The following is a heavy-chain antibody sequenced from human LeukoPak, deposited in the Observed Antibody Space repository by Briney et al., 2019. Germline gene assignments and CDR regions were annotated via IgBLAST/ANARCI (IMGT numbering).Heavy chain of an antibody. CDR1: GFTFSSYS. V-gene: IGHV3-21*01. CDR2: ISSSGSHI. J-gene: IGHJ4*02. CDR3: ARFLHYYGSGSCDY. Sequence: GGSLRLSCAASGFTFSSYSMNWVRQAPGKGLEWVSSISSSGSHIYYADSVKGRITISRDNAKNSLYLQMNSLRAEDTAVYYCARFLHYYGSGSCDYWGQGTLVTVSS. D-gene: IGHD3-10*01.